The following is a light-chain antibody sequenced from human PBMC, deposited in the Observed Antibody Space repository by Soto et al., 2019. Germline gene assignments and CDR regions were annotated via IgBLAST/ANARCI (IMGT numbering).Light chain of an antibody. CDR3: CSYAGSSTYVL. J-gene: IGLJ2*01. CDR1: SSDVGSYNL. CDR2: EVS. V-gene: IGLV2-23*02. Sequence: QSALTQPASMSGSPGQSITISCTGTSSDVGSYNLVSWYQHHPGKAPKLMIYEVSKRPSGVSDRFSGSKSGNTASLTISGLQAEDEADYYCCSYAGSSTYVLFGGGTKLTVL.